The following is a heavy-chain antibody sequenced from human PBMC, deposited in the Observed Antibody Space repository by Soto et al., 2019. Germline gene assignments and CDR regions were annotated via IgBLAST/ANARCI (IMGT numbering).Heavy chain of an antibody. CDR1: GASISSSY. CDR3: ARGYYDSNGQSNTFDI. D-gene: IGHD3-22*01. Sequence: QVQLQESGPGLVKPSETLSLTCTVSGASISSSYWSWIRQSPGKGLEWIGYAYYSGSTKYNPSLKGRVTIAVDTSKNQFSLKLSSVTAADTAVYYCARGYYDSNGQSNTFDIWGQGTMVTVSS. CDR2: AYYSGST. V-gene: IGHV4-59*01. J-gene: IGHJ3*02.